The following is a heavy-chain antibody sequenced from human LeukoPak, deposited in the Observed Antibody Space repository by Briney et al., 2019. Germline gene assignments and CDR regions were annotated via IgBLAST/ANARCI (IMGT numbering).Heavy chain of an antibody. D-gene: IGHD6-19*01. CDR3: ARRKGSGPNKDWFDP. J-gene: IGHJ5*02. CDR2: INCSGGS. Sequence: SETLSLPCTVSGDSIKIAYWRWVRQPPGKGLEWMGYINCSGGSSYNPSHKSRATMSVDTSTNQFSLKVSSVTAADTAVYYCARRKGSGPNKDWFDPWGQGILVTVSS. CDR1: GDSIKIAY. V-gene: IGHV4-59*08.